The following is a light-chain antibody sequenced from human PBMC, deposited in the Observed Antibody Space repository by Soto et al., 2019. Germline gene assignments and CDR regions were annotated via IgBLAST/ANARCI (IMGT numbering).Light chain of an antibody. J-gene: IGKJ1*01. CDR2: AAS. CDR1: QGIRND. V-gene: IGKV1-6*01. Sequence: AIPVTQSPSSLSASVGDRVTITCRASQGIRNDLGWFQQKPGTAPKLLIYAASHLQSGVPSRFSGSGSGTEFTLTISSLQPEDFATYYCLQDYTYPWTFGQGTKVEI. CDR3: LQDYTYPWT.